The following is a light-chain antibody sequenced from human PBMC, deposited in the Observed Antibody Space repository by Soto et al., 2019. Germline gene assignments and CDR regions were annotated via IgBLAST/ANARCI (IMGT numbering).Light chain of an antibody. CDR3: TSYVGNDIWV. Sequence: QSALTQPPSASGSPGQSVTISCTGTSSDVGAYKYVSWYQQYPGKAPKLMIYAVTKRPSGVPDRFSVSKSGNTASLTVSGLQAEDEADYYCTSYVGNDIWVFGGGTKVTVL. CDR1: SSDVGAYKY. J-gene: IGLJ3*02. V-gene: IGLV2-8*01. CDR2: AVT.